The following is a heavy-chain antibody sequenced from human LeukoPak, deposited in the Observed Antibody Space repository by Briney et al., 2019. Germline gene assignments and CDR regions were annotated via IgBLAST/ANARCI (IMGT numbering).Heavy chain of an antibody. V-gene: IGHV1-18*01. J-gene: IGHJ4*02. Sequence: GASVKVSCKASGYTFTSYGISWVRQAPGQGLEWMGWISAYNGNTNYAQKLQGRVTMTTDTSTSTAYMELRSLRSDDTAVYYCARDQGVVVVPAAIDFDYWGQGTLVTVSS. CDR3: ARDQGVVVVPAAIDFDY. CDR1: GYTFTSYG. CDR2: ISAYNGNT. D-gene: IGHD2-2*01.